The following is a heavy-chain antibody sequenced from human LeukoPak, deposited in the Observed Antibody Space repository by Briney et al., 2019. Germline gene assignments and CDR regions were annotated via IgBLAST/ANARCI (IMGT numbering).Heavy chain of an antibody. Sequence: PSETLSLTCSVSGGFISSSDNRWGWLRQPPGKGLEWIGRMYHTVSSYYKPSLKSRVSISVDTSKNQFSLKQNSVTASDTAVYYCARSDFCSSGSCYSETYGMDVWGQGTTVTVSS. CDR3: ARSDFCSSGSCYSETYGMDV. J-gene: IGHJ6*02. V-gene: IGHV4-39*01. D-gene: IGHD2-15*01. CDR2: MYHTVSS. CDR1: GGFISSSDNR.